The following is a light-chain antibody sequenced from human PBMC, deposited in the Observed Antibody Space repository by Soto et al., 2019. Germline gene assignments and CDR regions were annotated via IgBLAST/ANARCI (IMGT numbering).Light chain of an antibody. Sequence: EIVLTQSPGTLSLSPGERATVSCRASQSVRGSYLAWYQQKPGQPPRLLIYGVSTRATGVPARFSGSGSETDFSLTISSLQIEDFALYYCQQSSNWPPRTFGGGTKVDIK. CDR1: QSVRGSY. CDR2: GVS. V-gene: IGKV3-15*01. CDR3: QQSSNWPPRT. J-gene: IGKJ4*01.